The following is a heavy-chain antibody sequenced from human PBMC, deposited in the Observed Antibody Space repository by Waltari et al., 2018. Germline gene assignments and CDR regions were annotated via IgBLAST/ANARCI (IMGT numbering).Heavy chain of an antibody. Sequence: QVQLVQSGAEVKKPGASVKVSCKFSGNTLTDLSMHWVRQAPGKGLEWMGGFDPEDGETSYAQSVQGRVTMTEDTSTDTAYMEVSSLRSEDTAVYYCATSPIALFGTLYWGQGTLVTVSS. CDR3: ATSPIALFGTLY. CDR1: GNTLTDLS. V-gene: IGHV1-24*01. CDR2: FDPEDGET. J-gene: IGHJ4*02. D-gene: IGHD6-13*01.